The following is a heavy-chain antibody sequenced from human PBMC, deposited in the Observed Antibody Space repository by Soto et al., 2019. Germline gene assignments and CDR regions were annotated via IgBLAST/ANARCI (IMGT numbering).Heavy chain of an antibody. J-gene: IGHJ4*01. D-gene: IGHD6-19*01. CDR1: GVTFNYTW. CDR2: IKSKFDGVQT. V-gene: IGHV3-15*07. Sequence: GGSLRLSCAGSGVTFNYTWMHWIRQAPGKGLEWVGRIKSKFDGVQTDYAAPVKGRFIISRDDSKNTLFLQMNSLKTEDTAVYYCAAMFSSAGAFDYWGQGILVTVSS. CDR3: AAMFSSAGAFDY.